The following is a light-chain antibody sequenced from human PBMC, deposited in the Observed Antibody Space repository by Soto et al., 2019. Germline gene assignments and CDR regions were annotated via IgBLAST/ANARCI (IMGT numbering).Light chain of an antibody. CDR1: QSVSSGS. CDR2: AAF. Sequence: EIVLTQSPGTLSLSPGERATLSCRASQSVSSGSLAWYQQKPGQSPRLLIHAAFNRATGISDRFSGSGSGTDFTLTISRLEPEDFAVYYCLHYGRSLQTFGPGTKVDIK. J-gene: IGKJ3*01. V-gene: IGKV3-20*01. CDR3: LHYGRSLQT.